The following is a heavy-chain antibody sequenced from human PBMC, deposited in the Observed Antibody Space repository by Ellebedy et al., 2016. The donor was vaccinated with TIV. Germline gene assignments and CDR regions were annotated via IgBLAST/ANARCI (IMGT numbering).Heavy chain of an antibody. CDR2: IYYSGSA. CDR1: GGSINNYY. J-gene: IGHJ4*02. CDR3: ARGPSSGYTYG. D-gene: IGHD5-18*01. Sequence: SETLSLTCTVSGGSINNYYWSWIRQPPGKGLEWIGYIYYSGSANYNPSLKSRVTISVDTSKNQVSLKLTSVTAADTAVYYCARGPSSGYTYGWGQGTLVTVSS. V-gene: IGHV4-59*01.